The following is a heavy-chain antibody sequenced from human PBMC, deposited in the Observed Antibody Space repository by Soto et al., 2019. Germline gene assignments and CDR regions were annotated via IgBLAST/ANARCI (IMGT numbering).Heavy chain of an antibody. V-gene: IGHV1-2*02. Sequence: ASVKVSCKASGYTFTGYYMHWVRQAPGQGLEWMGWINSNSGGTNYAQKFQGRVTMTRDTSISTAYMELSRLRSDDTAVYYCARAYDSSGYNNWFDPWGQGTLVTVSS. CDR2: INSNSGGT. CDR3: ARAYDSSGYNNWFDP. CDR1: GYTFTGYY. D-gene: IGHD3-22*01. J-gene: IGHJ5*02.